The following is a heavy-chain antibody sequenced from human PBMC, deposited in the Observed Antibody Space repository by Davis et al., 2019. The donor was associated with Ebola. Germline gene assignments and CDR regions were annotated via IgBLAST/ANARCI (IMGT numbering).Heavy chain of an antibody. Sequence: AASVKVSCTASGYTFTSHYTHWVRQAPAQGLEWMGISNPSGGSTSYAQKFQGRVTMTRDTSTSTVYMELSSLSSEDTAVYYCARDYGDYERYFDYWGQGTLVTVSS. CDR1: GYTFTSHY. V-gene: IGHV1-46*01. CDR2: SNPSGGST. CDR3: ARDYGDYERYFDY. J-gene: IGHJ4*02. D-gene: IGHD4-17*01.